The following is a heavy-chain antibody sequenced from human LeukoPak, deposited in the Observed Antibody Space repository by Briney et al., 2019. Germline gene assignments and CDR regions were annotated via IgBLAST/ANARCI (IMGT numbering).Heavy chain of an antibody. Sequence: SETLSLTCTVSGDSINDHYWSWIRQPPGEGLEWIAYIYSSVSTNYNPSLRSRVTISIDTSRSQFSLQLTSVTAADAGVYYCARQRCSGGSCDRVDQLYYMDVWGKGTTVTVSS. J-gene: IGHJ6*03. CDR1: GDSINDHY. CDR2: IYSSVST. D-gene: IGHD2-15*01. V-gene: IGHV4-4*09. CDR3: ARQRCSGGSCDRVDQLYYMDV.